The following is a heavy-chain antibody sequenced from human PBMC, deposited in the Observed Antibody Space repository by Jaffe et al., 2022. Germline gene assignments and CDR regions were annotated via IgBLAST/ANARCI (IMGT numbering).Heavy chain of an antibody. CDR3: AKDGSGYSSSWYD. Sequence: EVQLVESGGGLVEPGGSLRLSCAASGFTFSNYEMNWVRQAPGKGLEWISYISTSGSMSRYADSVQGRFAISRDNAKNSLYLQMNSLRAEDTAVYFCAKDGSGYSSSWYDWGQGVLVTVSS. V-gene: IGHV3-48*03. D-gene: IGHD6-13*01. CDR1: GFTFSNYE. J-gene: IGHJ4*02. CDR2: ISTSGSMS.